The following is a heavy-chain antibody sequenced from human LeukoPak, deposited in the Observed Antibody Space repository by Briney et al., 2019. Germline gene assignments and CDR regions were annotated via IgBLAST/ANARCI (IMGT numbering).Heavy chain of an antibody. D-gene: IGHD3-10*01. CDR1: GGSISTTNPY. Sequence: TPSETLSLTCTVSGGSISTTNPYWGWMRQPPGKGLEWIGSILYSGTTYYNPSLKSRVTISVDTSKSQLSLKLTSVTAADTAVYFCARHLSGSKDYWGQGILITVSS. CDR3: ARHLSGSKDY. J-gene: IGHJ4*02. CDR2: ILYSGTT. V-gene: IGHV4-39*01.